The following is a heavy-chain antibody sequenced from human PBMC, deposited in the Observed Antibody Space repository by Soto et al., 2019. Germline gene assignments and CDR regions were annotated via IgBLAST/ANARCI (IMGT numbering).Heavy chain of an antibody. V-gene: IGHV4-30-4*01. CDR2: IYYSGST. J-gene: IGHJ4*02. Sequence: SETLCLTCTVSGGTISSGDYYWSWLRQPPGKGLEWIGYIYYSGSTYYNPSLKSRVTISVDTSKNQFSLKLSSVTAADTAVYYCARQDTSGYAFDYWGQGTLVTVSS. CDR1: GGTISSGDYY. D-gene: IGHD3-22*01. CDR3: ARQDTSGYAFDY.